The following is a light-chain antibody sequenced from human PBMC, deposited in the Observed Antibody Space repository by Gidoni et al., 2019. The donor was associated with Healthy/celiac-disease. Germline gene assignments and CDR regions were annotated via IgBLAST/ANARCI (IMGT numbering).Light chain of an antibody. Sequence: ELVMTQSPATLSVSPGERATLSCRASQSVSSNLAWYQQKPGQAPRLRIYEASTRATGIPARFSGSGSGTEVTLTISSLQSEDFAVYYCQQYNNWPPFTFGPRTKVDIK. J-gene: IGKJ3*01. V-gene: IGKV3-15*01. CDR3: QQYNNWPPFT. CDR2: EAS. CDR1: QSVSSN.